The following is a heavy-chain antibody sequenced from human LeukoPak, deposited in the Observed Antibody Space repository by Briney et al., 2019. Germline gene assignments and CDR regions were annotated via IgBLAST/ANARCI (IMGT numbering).Heavy chain of an antibody. J-gene: IGHJ6*03. CDR3: AKEAQDIVVVPAAFNYYYYYMDV. Sequence: GGSLRLSCAASRFTFSSYAMSWVRQAPGKGLEWVSAISGSGGSTYYADPVKGRFTISRDNSKNTLYLQMNSLRAEDTAVYYCAKEAQDIVVVPAAFNYYYYYMDVWGKGTTVTVSS. V-gene: IGHV3-23*01. D-gene: IGHD2-2*01. CDR2: ISGSGGST. CDR1: RFTFSSYA.